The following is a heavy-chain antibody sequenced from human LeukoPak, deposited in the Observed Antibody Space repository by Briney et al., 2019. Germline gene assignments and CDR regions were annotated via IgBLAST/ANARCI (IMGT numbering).Heavy chain of an antibody. Sequence: PGGSLRLSCAASGFTFSSYWMHWVRQAPGKGLVWVSRINSDGSSTSYADSVKGRFTISRDNAKNTLYLQMNSLRAEDTAVYYCALYYYGSGSSIYYYYYGMDVWGQGTTVTVSS. CDR3: ALYYYGSGSSIYYYYYGMDV. V-gene: IGHV3-74*01. CDR1: GFTFSSYW. D-gene: IGHD3-10*01. CDR2: INSDGSST. J-gene: IGHJ6*02.